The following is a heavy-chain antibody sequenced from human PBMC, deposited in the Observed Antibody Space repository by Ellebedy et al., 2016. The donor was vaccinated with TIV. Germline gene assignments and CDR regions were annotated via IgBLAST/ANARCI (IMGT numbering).Heavy chain of an antibody. CDR1: GGSISSGGYS. J-gene: IGHJ5*02. V-gene: IGHV4-31*11. D-gene: IGHD3-10*01. CDR3: ARSRFGEFFT. Sequence: SETLSLXCAVSGGSISSGGYSWSWIRQHPGKGLEWIGYIYYSGSTYYNPSLKSRVTISVDTSKNQFSLKLSSVTAADTAVYYCARSRFGEFFTWGQGTLVTVSS. CDR2: IYYSGST.